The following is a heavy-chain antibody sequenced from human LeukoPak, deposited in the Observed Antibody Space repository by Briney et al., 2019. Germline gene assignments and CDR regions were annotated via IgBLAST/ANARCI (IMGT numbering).Heavy chain of an antibody. CDR1: GFTFSSYA. V-gene: IGHV3-30-3*01. CDR3: ARGGGYYDILTGYYY. Sequence: GGSLRLSCAASGFTFSSYAMSWVRQAPGKGLEWVAVISYDGSNKYYADSVKGRFTISRDNSKNTLYLQMNSLRAEDTAVYYCARGGGYYDILTGYYYWGQGTLVTVSS. D-gene: IGHD3-9*01. CDR2: ISYDGSNK. J-gene: IGHJ4*02.